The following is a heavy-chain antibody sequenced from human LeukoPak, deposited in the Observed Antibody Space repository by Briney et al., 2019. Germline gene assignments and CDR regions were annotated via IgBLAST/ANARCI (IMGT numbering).Heavy chain of an antibody. CDR3: ARVYYDSLYKAPFDY. CDR1: GYTFTGYY. D-gene: IGHD3-22*01. Sequence: ASVKVSCKASGYTFTGYYMHWVRRAPGQGLEWMGWINPNSGGTNYAQKFQGRVTMTRDTSISTAYMELSRLRSDDTAVYYCARVYYDSLYKAPFDYWGQGTLVTVSS. J-gene: IGHJ4*02. CDR2: INPNSGGT. V-gene: IGHV1-2*02.